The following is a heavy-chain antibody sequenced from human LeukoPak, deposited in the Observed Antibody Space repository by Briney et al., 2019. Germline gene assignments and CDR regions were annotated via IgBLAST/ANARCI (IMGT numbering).Heavy chain of an antibody. J-gene: IGHJ4*02. CDR2: IYYSGST. CDR3: ARSGPGQQLVLVY. D-gene: IGHD6-13*01. CDR1: GGSISSSSYY. V-gene: IGHV4-39*07. Sequence: SETLSLTCTVSGGSISSSSYYWGWVRQPPGKGLEWIGSIYYSGSTYYNPSLKSRVTISVNTSKNQFSLKLSSVTAADTAVYYCARSGPGQQLVLVYWGQGTLVTVSS.